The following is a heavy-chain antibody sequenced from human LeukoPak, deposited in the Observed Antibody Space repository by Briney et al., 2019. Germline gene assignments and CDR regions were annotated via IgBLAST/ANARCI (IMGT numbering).Heavy chain of an antibody. CDR2: IYYSGNT. J-gene: IGHJ4*02. D-gene: IGHD5-24*01. V-gene: IGHV4-39*01. CDR1: GGSISNNNYY. Sequence: SETLSLTCTVSGGSISNNNYYWGWIRQPPGKGLECIGSIYYSGNTYYNPSLKSRVTISVDTSKNQFSLTLTSVTAADTAVYYCANYGYRGFFDYWGQGSLVTVSS. CDR3: ANYGYRGFFDY.